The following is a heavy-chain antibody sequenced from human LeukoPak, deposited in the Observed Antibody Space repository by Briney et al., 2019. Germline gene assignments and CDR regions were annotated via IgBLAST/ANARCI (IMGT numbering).Heavy chain of an antibody. CDR2: ISGGGGST. D-gene: IGHD1-26*01. J-gene: IGHJ4*02. CDR1: GFTFSSYW. V-gene: IGHV3-23*01. CDR3: AKGGKWDVTPFDY. Sequence: QSWGSLRLSCAASGFTFSSYWMNWVRQAPGKGLEWVSTISGGGGSTYYADSVKGRFTISRDNSKNTLYLQVNSLRAEDTAVYYCAKGGKWDVTPFDYWGQGTLVTVSS.